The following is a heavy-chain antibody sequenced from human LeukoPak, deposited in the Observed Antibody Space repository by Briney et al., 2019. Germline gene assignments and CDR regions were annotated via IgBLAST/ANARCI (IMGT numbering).Heavy chain of an antibody. V-gene: IGHV1-18*01. J-gene: IGHJ4*02. D-gene: IGHD5-18*01. Sequence: GASVKVSCKASGYTLTSYGISWVRQAPGQGLEGRGWISAYNGNTNYAQKLQGRVTMTTDTSTSTAYMELRSLRSDDTAVYYCARDCARRGYSYGCYWGQGTLVTVSS. CDR2: ISAYNGNT. CDR3: ARDCARRGYSYGCY. CDR1: GYTLTSYG.